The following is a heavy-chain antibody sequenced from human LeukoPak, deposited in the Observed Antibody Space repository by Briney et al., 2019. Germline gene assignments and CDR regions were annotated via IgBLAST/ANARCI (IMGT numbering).Heavy chain of an antibody. CDR1: GFTFSSYA. J-gene: IGHJ4*02. V-gene: IGHV3-23*01. Sequence: GGSLRLSCTASGFTFSSYAMSWVRQAPGKGLEWVSVISGSGGSTYYGDSVKGRFTISRDNSKNTLYLQMNSPRAGDTAVYYCAKDGVVTITFDYWGQGTLVTVSS. CDR2: ISGSGGST. D-gene: IGHD3-16*01. CDR3: AKDGVVTITFDY.